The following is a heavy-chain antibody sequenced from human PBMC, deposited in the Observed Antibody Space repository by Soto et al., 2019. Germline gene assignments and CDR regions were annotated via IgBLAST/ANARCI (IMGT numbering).Heavy chain of an antibody. V-gene: IGHV3-23*01. CDR1: GFTFSSYV. CDR3: AKGKDYGDYKNFGDY. Sequence: GGSLRLSCAASGFTFSSYVMSWVRQAPGKGLEWVSAISGSGGSTYYADSVKGRFTISRDNSKNTLYLQMNSLRAEDTAVYYCAKGKDYGDYKNFGDYWGQGTLVTVSS. D-gene: IGHD4-17*01. J-gene: IGHJ4*02. CDR2: ISGSGGST.